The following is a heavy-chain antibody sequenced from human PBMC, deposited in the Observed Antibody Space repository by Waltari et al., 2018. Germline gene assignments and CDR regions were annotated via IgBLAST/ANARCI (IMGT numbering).Heavy chain of an antibody. V-gene: IGHV3-66*02. CDR2: MYPAGST. CDR1: GFTVPTPP. J-gene: IGHJ4*02. D-gene: IGHD5-18*01. Sequence: DVQLVESGGGLVHPGGSLRLSCAASGFTVPTPPLRWVRQAPGKGLEWVSIMYPAGSTYNADSVVGRFTISRDVSQNTLHLQMNNLRPEDTAVYYCTRARDEDTAMVFFDHWGQGTLVSVSS. CDR3: TRARDEDTAMVFFDH.